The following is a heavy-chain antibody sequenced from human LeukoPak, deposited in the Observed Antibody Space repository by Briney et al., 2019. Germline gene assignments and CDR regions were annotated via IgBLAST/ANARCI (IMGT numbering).Heavy chain of an antibody. CDR3: ARGRLCSGRSCRRGKAFDI. D-gene: IGHD2-15*01. J-gene: IGHJ3*02. CDR2: INHSGST. Sequence: SETLSLTCAVYGGSFSGYYWSWIRQPPGKGLEWIGEINHSGSTNYNPSLKSRVTISVDTSKNQFSLKLSSVTAADTAVYYCARGRLCSGRSCRRGKAFDIWGQGTMVTVSS. V-gene: IGHV4-34*01. CDR1: GGSFSGYY.